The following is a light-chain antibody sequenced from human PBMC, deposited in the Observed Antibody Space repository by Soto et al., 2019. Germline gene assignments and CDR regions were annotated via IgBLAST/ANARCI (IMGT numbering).Light chain of an antibody. CDR3: CSXXXXXXYV. CDR1: SSDVGSYNL. Sequence: QSALTQPASVSGSPGQSITISCTGTSSDVGSYNLVSWYQQHPGKAPKLMIYEVSKRPSGVSNRFSGSKSGNTASLTISGLQAEDEADYYCCSXXXXXXYVFGXGT. CDR2: EVS. V-gene: IGLV2-23*02. J-gene: IGLJ1*01.